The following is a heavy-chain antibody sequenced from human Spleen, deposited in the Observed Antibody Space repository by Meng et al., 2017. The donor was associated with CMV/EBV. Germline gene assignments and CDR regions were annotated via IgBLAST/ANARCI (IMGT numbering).Heavy chain of an antibody. CDR2: IYYSGNT. J-gene: IGHJ4*02. V-gene: IGHV4-31*03. CDR1: GGSISSGGYY. D-gene: IGHD6-13*01. Sequence: TVSGGSISSGGYYWSWIRQHPGKGLEWIGYIYYSGNTYYNPSLKSRVTISVDTSKNQFSLKLSSVTAADTAVYYCARMAAAGTGLDYWGQGTLVTVSS. CDR3: ARMAAAGTGLDY.